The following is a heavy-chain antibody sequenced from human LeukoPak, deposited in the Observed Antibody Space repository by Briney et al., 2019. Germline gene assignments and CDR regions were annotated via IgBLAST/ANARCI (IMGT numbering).Heavy chain of an antibody. CDR3: TTDQSKDFWSGDRPNY. J-gene: IGHJ4*02. V-gene: IGHV3-15*01. D-gene: IGHD3-3*01. Sequence: GGSLRLSCAASGFTFSNAWMSWVRQAPGKGLEWVGRIKSKTDGGTTDYAAPVKGRFTISRDDSKNTLYLQMNSLKTGDTAVYYCTTDQSKDFWSGDRPNYWGQGTLVTVSS. CDR1: GFTFSNAW. CDR2: IKSKTDGGTT.